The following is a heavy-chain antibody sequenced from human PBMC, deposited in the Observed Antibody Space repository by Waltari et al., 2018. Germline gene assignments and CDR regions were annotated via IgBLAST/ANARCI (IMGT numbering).Heavy chain of an antibody. CDR1: GFTFSSDG. Sequence: QVQLVESGGGVVQPGGSLRLSCAASGFTFSSDGRHWVRLAPGKGLEWVAFIRYDGNNKDYADSVKGRFTISRDNSKNTVFLQMSGLRPEDTAVYYCAKENSGSYYYFDYWGQGTLVTVSS. CDR2: IRYDGNNK. D-gene: IGHD1-26*01. J-gene: IGHJ4*02. CDR3: AKENSGSYYYFDY. V-gene: IGHV3-30*02.